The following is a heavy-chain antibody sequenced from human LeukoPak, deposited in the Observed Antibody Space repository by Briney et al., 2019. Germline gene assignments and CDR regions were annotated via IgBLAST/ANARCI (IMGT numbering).Heavy chain of an antibody. CDR1: SYTFTSYG. CDR3: ARDYGGNSVGDAFDI. D-gene: IGHD4-23*01. CDR2: ISAYNGNT. V-gene: IGHV1-18*01. Sequence: ASVRLSYKSSSYTFTSYGITCVPQPPGHRLEGRGWISAYNGNTKYAQKLQGSVTMTTDTSTSTAYMELRSVRAVDTAVYSCARDYGGNSVGDAFDIWGQGTMVTVSS. J-gene: IGHJ3*02.